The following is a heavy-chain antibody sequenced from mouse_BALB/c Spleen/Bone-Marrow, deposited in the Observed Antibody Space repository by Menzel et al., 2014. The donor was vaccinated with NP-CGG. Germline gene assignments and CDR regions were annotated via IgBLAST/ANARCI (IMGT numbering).Heavy chain of an antibody. CDR2: IDTSDSYT. V-gene: IGHV1-69*01. CDR1: GYTFTDNW. Sequence: QVQLKQSGAELGMPGASVKMSCKASGYTFTDNWMYWVKQRPEQGLEWIGAIDTSDSYTNFNQKFMGKASLTVDASSSAAYMQVSSLTSDDSAVYYGARGGHDFSLDYWGQGTSVTVSS. CDR3: ARGGHDFSLDY. D-gene: IGHD2-4*01. J-gene: IGHJ4*01.